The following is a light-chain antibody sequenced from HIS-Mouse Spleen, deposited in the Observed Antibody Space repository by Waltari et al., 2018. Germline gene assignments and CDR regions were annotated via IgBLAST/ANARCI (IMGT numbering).Light chain of an antibody. CDR1: PSAVGTYNL. Sequence: QSALPQPASVAGSPGLSITISCTGSPSAVGTYNLFSWYQQHPGQTPKLKIYEGSKRPSGVSNRFSGSKSGNTASLTISGLQAEDEADYYCCSYAGSSTWVFGGGTKLTVL. J-gene: IGLJ3*02. CDR3: CSYAGSSTWV. V-gene: IGLV2-23*01. CDR2: EGS.